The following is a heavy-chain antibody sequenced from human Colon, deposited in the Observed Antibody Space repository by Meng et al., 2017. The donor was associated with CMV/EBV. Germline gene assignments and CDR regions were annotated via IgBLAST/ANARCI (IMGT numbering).Heavy chain of an antibody. Sequence: QVQLLGSVVVLAGRGGLLCCSFAASAFIFSDYYMTWNREAPGMELVSVSYIDPTDSDTDYAVPGRGRFTISRDNAKNSLFLHMLSLTAEDTAVYYCVKGHTMINPWGQGTLVTVSS. J-gene: IGHJ5*02. V-gene: IGHV3-11*03. CDR3: VKGHTMINP. CDR2: IDPTDSDT. CDR1: AFIFSDYY. D-gene: IGHD3-16*01.